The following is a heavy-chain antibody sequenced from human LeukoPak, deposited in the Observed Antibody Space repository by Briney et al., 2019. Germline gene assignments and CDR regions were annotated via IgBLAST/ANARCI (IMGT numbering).Heavy chain of an antibody. CDR2: ISSSSSSYI. CDR1: TSTFGTSV. Sequence: GGSLRLSCVASTSTFGTSVMHWVRQAPGKGLEWVSSISSSSSSYIYYADSVKGRFTISRDNAKNSLYLQMNSLRAEDTAVYYCARDPAYSSSWYWGQGTLVTVSS. V-gene: IGHV3-21*01. J-gene: IGHJ4*02. CDR3: ARDPAYSSSWY. D-gene: IGHD6-13*01.